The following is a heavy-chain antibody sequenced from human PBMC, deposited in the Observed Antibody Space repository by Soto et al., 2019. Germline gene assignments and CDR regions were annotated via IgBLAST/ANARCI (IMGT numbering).Heavy chain of an antibody. CDR1: GFTLSSYW. D-gene: IGHD1-26*01. CDR2: INQNAGKI. J-gene: IGHJ4*02. V-gene: IGHV3-7*02. CDR3: AMLGEMQCLNQ. Sequence: EVQLVESGGGLVQPGGSLRLSCAASGFTLSSYWMTWVRQPPGRGLEWVTNINQNAGKIYYVDSVKGRFTVSRDNANNSLYLQMNSLSVEDTAVYYCAMLGEMQCLNQWGQGTMVTVSS.